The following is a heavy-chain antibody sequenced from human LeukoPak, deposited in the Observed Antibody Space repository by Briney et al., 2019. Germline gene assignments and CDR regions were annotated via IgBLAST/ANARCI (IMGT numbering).Heavy chain of an antibody. J-gene: IGHJ4*02. Sequence: PGWSLRLSCAASGFTFSSYSMNWVRQAPGKGLEWVSYISSSSSTIYYADSVKGRFTISRDNAKNSLYLQMNSLRAEDTAVYYCARVGALSSSWLLYWGQGTLVTVSS. CDR1: GFTFSSYS. CDR3: ARVGALSSSWLLY. V-gene: IGHV3-48*01. D-gene: IGHD6-13*01. CDR2: ISSSSSTI.